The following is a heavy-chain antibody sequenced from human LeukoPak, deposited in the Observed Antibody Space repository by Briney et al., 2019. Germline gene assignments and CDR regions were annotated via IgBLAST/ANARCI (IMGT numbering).Heavy chain of an antibody. V-gene: IGHV4-34*01. J-gene: IGHJ6*02. Sequence: SETLSLTCAVYGGSFSGYYWSWIRQPPGKGLEWIGEINHSGSTNYNPSLKSRVTISVDTSKNQFSLKLSSVTAADTAVYYCARGPYYCSSTSCKQKRYYYYGMDVWGQGTTVTVSS. CDR3: ARGPYYCSSTSCKQKRYYYYGMDV. D-gene: IGHD2-2*01. CDR1: GGSFSGYY. CDR2: INHSGST.